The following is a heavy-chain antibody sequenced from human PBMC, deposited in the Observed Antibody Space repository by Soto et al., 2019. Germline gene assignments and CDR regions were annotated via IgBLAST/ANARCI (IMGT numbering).Heavy chain of an antibody. J-gene: IGHJ4*02. D-gene: IGHD6-13*01. Sequence: PGGSLRLSCAASGFTIKNYGMHWVRQTPGKGLEWVAVISSDGNNKEYGDSAKGRFTISRDNSKNTLYLQMNSLGAEDTAVYYCAKDRRSSIWGPVDYWGQGTLVTVSS. CDR3: AKDRRSSIWGPVDY. CDR2: ISSDGNNK. CDR1: GFTIKNYG. V-gene: IGHV3-30*18.